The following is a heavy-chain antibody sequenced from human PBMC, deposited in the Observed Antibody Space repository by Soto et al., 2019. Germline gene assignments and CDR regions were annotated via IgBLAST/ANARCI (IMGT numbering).Heavy chain of an antibody. CDR3: ARDAYNGLVRPLYFDF. J-gene: IGHJ4*02. D-gene: IGHD1-1*01. Sequence: EVHLLESGGGWVQPGGSLRLSCAASGFTYSKHAMTWVRQAPGKGLEWVATISGNGGRTYYADSVKGRFIISRDNSRNLVHLQMNSLRVGDTALYLCARDAYNGLVRPLYFDFWGQGAQVTVSS. CDR2: ISGNGGRT. V-gene: IGHV3-23*01. CDR1: GFTYSKHA.